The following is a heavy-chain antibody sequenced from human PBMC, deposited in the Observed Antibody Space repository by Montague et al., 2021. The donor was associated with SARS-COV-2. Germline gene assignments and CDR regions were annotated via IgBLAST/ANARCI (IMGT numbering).Heavy chain of an antibody. V-gene: IGHV4-4*07. J-gene: IGHJ6*02. Sequence: SETLSLTCNVSGGSITGYYWSWIRQSAGKGLEWIGRIHTSGSTDYNPSLNSRVTTSVDTSKNQFSLKLSSVTAADTAVYYCASGKYYDFWSGYYSHDYVSGMDVWGQGTTVTVSS. CDR1: GGSITGYY. CDR3: ASGKYYDFWSGYYSHDYVSGMDV. D-gene: IGHD3-3*01. CDR2: IHTSGST.